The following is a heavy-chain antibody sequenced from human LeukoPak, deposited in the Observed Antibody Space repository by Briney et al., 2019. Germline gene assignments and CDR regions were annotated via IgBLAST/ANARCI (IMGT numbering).Heavy chain of an antibody. V-gene: IGHV5-51*01. J-gene: IGHJ4*02. CDR3: ARVPGFLPQLGGSFDY. D-gene: IGHD6-13*01. Sequence: GESLKISCKGSGYSFTSYWIGWVRQMPGKGLEWMGIIYPGDSDTRYSPSFQGQVTISADKSISTAYLQWSSLKASDTAMYYCARVPGFLPQLGGSFDYWGQGTLVTVSS. CDR1: GYSFTSYW. CDR2: IYPGDSDT.